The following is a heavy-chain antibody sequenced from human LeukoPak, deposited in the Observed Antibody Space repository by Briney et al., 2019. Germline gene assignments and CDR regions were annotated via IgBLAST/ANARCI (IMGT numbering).Heavy chain of an antibody. J-gene: IGHJ4*02. CDR2: ISAYNGNT. D-gene: IGHD1-1*01. Sequence: ASVKVSCKASGYTFTSYGISWVRQAPGQGLEWMGWISAYNGNTNYAQKLQVRVTMTTDTSTSTAYMELRSLRSDDTAVYYCARATWNAPSVDYWGQGTLVTVSS. V-gene: IGHV1-18*01. CDR1: GYTFTSYG. CDR3: ARATWNAPSVDY.